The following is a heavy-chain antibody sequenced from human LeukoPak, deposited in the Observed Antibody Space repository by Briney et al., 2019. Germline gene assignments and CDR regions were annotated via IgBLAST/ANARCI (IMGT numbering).Heavy chain of an antibody. J-gene: IGHJ3*02. Sequence: SETLSLTCTVSGGSISSYYWSWIRQPPGKGLEWIGYIYYSGSTNYNPSLKSRVTISVDTSKNKFSLNLSSVTAADTAVYYCARGAAGLNDAFDIWGQGTMVTVSS. CDR3: ARGAAGLNDAFDI. D-gene: IGHD6-13*01. V-gene: IGHV4-59*01. CDR2: IYYSGST. CDR1: GGSISSYY.